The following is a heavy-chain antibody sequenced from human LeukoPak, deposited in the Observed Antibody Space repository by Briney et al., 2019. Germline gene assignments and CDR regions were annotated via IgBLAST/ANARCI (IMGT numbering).Heavy chain of an antibody. CDR3: ARVPYDSSGYPYFDY. CDR2: IYYSGTT. V-gene: IGHV4-59*01. D-gene: IGHD3-22*01. CDR1: GGSISSYY. Sequence: SETLSLTCSVSGGSISSYYWSWIRQPPGKGLEWIGYIYYSGTTNYNPSLKSRVTISVDTSKNQISLKLSSVTAADTAVYYCARVPYDSSGYPYFDYWGQGTLVTVSS. J-gene: IGHJ4*02.